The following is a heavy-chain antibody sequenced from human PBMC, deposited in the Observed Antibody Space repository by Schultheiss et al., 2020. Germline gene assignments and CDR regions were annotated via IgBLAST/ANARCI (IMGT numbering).Heavy chain of an antibody. D-gene: IGHD6-19*01. J-gene: IGHJ4*02. CDR1: GFTFSNAW. Sequence: GESLKISCAASGFTFSNAWMNWVRQAPGKGLEWVSSISSSSSYIYYADSVKGRFTISRDNSKNTLYLQMNSLKTEDTAVYYCTGRERVEAVAGISYFDYWGQGTLVTVSS. CDR2: ISSSSSYI. V-gene: IGHV3-21*03. CDR3: TGRERVEAVAGISYFDY.